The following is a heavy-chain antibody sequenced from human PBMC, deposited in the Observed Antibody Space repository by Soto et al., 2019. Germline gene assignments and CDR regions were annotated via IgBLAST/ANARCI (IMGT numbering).Heavy chain of an antibody. V-gene: IGHV1-18*04. D-gene: IGHD3-10*02. J-gene: IGHJ6*02. CDR2: ISAYNGNT. Sequence: QVQLVQSGDEVKKHGASVKVSCKASGYTLTSYGISWVRQAPGQGLEWMGWISAYNGNTNYAQKLQGRVTMTTDTSTSTANMDLRNLRSEDTAVYDCARDRPAMSGGGMDVWGQGTTVTVSS. CDR1: GYTLTSYG. CDR3: ARDRPAMSGGGMDV.